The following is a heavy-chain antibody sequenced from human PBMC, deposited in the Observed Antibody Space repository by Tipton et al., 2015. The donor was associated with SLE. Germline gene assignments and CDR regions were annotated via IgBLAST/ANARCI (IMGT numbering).Heavy chain of an antibody. V-gene: IGHV4-4*07. J-gene: IGHJ4*02. CDR1: GGSINTYY. CDR3: VVCSPSSCSYFDY. CDR2: IYTRGNT. D-gene: IGHD2-2*01. Sequence: TLSLTCTVSGGSINTYYWAWVRPPPGKGLEWIGRIYTRGNTKYNPPPESRVPLSVDTSRGQFFLEVRSVPAADTAVYYCVVCSPSSCSYFDYWGQGRLVTVSS.